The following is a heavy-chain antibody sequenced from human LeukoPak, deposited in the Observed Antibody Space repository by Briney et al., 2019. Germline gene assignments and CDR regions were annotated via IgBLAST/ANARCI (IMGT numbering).Heavy chain of an antibody. CDR3: AMALDY. Sequence: GGSLRLSCVASGFTFSNYLMNWVRQAPGKGLEWVSGISHSGSSIYYADSVKGRFTISRDNSKNTLYLQMDRLRVEDTAVYYCAMALDYWGQGALVTVSS. J-gene: IGHJ4*02. V-gene: IGHV3-23*01. CDR2: ISHSGSSI. CDR1: GFTFSNYL.